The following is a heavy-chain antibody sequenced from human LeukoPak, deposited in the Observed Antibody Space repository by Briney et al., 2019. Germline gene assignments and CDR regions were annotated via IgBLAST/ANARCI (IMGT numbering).Heavy chain of an antibody. D-gene: IGHD3-9*01. Sequence: SETLFLTCTVSGGSISSYYWSWIRQPAGKGLEWIGRIYTSGSTNYNPSLKSRVTMSVDTSKNQFSLKLSSVTAADTAGYYCARDLPPLGYYDILTGYPRPSNWFDPWGQGTLVTVSS. CDR1: GGSISSYY. V-gene: IGHV4-4*07. CDR3: ARDLPPLGYYDILTGYPRPSNWFDP. CDR2: IYTSGST. J-gene: IGHJ5*02.